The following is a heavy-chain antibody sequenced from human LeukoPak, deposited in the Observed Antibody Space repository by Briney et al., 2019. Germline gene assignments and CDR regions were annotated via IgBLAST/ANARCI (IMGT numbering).Heavy chain of an antibody. D-gene: IGHD3-16*01. CDR1: GGSISSSSYY. CDR3: ARQMVRGSYSYAFGY. CDR2: IYYSGST. V-gene: IGHV4-39*01. J-gene: IGHJ4*02. Sequence: SETLSLTCTVSGGSISSSSYYWGWIRQPPGKGLEWIGSIYYSGSTNYNPSLKSRVTISVDTSKNQFSLKLSSVTAADTAVYYCARQMVRGSYSYAFGYWGQGTLVTVSS.